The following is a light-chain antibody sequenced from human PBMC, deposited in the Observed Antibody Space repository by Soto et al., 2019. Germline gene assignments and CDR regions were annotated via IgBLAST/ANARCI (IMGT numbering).Light chain of an antibody. J-gene: IGLJ2*01. Sequence: QSALTQPASVSGSPGQSITISCTGTSSDVGGYNYVSWYQQHPGKAPKLMIYDVSNRPSGVSNRFSGSKSGNTASLTISGLQAEDEADYSCSSYTSSSTPVFGGGTNLTVL. V-gene: IGLV2-14*01. CDR2: DVS. CDR3: SSYTSSSTPV. CDR1: SSDVGGYNY.